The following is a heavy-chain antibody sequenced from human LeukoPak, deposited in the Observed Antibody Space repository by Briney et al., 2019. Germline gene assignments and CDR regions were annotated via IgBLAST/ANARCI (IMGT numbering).Heavy chain of an antibody. J-gene: IGHJ4*02. V-gene: IGHV4-34*01. CDR2: INHSGST. CDR3: AKNRGSGSSEGSY. CDR1: GGSFSGYY. D-gene: IGHD3-10*01. Sequence: SETLSLTCAVYGGSFSGYYWSWIRQPPGKGLEWIGEINHSGSTNYNPSLKSRVTISVDTSKNQFSLKLSSVTAADTAVYYCAKNRGSGSSEGSYWGQGTLVTVSS.